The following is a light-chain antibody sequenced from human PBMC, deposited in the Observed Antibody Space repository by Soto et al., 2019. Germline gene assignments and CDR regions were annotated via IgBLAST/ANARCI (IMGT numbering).Light chain of an antibody. CDR2: GAS. V-gene: IGKV3-15*01. CDR1: QVVSSN. CDR3: QQYENWPRA. Sequence: EIVMTQSPATLSVSPGERATLSCRASQVVSSNLAWYQQKPGQAPRLLIYGASTRATGIPGRFSGSGSGTEFTLTISSLQSEDFAVYYCQQYENWPRAFGQGTKVDIK. J-gene: IGKJ1*01.